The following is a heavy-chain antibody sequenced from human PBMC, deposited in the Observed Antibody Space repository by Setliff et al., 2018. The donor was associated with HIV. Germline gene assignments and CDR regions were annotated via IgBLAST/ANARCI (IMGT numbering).Heavy chain of an antibody. J-gene: IGHJ1*01. Sequence: GGSLRLSCVASGFTFNNYWMSWVRQARGKGLEWVANMNKDGSKRSYADSVKGRFTISRDNAKNSPYLQMNSLRAEDTAVYYCVGPDYEDPQGGHWGQGTLVTVSS. D-gene: IGHD4-17*01. CDR2: MNKDGSKR. CDR1: GFTFNNYW. V-gene: IGHV3-7*03. CDR3: VGPDYEDPQGGH.